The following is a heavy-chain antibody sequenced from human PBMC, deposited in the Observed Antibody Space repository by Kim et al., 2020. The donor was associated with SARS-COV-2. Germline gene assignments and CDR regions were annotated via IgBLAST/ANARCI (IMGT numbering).Heavy chain of an antibody. CDR1: GFTFSSYS. CDR3: ARTYDYVWGSYRYFDY. D-gene: IGHD3-16*02. CDR2: ISSSSSTI. J-gene: IGHJ4*02. V-gene: IGHV3-48*02. Sequence: LSLTCAASGFTFSSYSMNWVRQAPGKGLEWVSYISSSSSTIYYADSVKGRFTISRDNAKNSLYLQMNSLRDEDTAVYYCARTYDYVWGSYRYFDYWGQGTLVTVSS.